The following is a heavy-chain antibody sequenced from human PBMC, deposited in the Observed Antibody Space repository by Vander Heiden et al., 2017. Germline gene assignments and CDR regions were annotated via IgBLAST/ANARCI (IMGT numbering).Heavy chain of an antibody. J-gene: IGHJ4*02. D-gene: IGHD1-26*01. CDR1: GFTSSTSG. V-gene: IGHV3-33*01. CDR2: IWYDGSLT. CDR3: ARAAGANHAYFEY. Sequence: QVQLAESGGGVIQPGGSMRLSCSASGFTSSTSGMHWARQVPGKGLEWVAVIWYDGSLTFYRDSVKGRFFISRDNSENTLHLQMNSLRVEDTAVYFCARAAGANHAYFEYWGQGNLVTVSS.